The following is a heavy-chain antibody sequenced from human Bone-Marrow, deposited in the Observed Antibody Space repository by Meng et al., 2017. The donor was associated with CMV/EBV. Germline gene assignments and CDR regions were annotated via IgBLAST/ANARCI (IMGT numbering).Heavy chain of an antibody. CDR3: ARWLRYCGGGECYSGTEMES. CDR1: GYTFTKYH. J-gene: IGHJ5*02. CDR2: INPKSGVT. Sequence: ASVKVSCKASGYTFTKYHIHWVRQAPGQGLEWLGWINPKSGVTNHTQRFQGRLTMTRDASINTAYMEVSRLRSDDTAVYYCARWLRYCGGGECYSGTEMESWGQGTLVTVSS. V-gene: IGHV1-2*02. D-gene: IGHD2-8*02.